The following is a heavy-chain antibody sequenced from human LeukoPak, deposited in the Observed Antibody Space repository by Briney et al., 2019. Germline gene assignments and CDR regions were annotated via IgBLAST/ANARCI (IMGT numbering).Heavy chain of an antibody. CDR1: GGTFSSYA. D-gene: IGHD5-18*01. V-gene: IGHV1-69*06. Sequence: SVKVSCKASGGTFSSYAISWVRQAPGQGLEWMGGLIPIFGTANYAQKFQGRVTITADKSTSTAYMELSSLRSEDTAVYYCARVVDTAMVHYFDYWGQGTLVTVSS. J-gene: IGHJ4*02. CDR2: LIPIFGTA. CDR3: ARVVDTAMVHYFDY.